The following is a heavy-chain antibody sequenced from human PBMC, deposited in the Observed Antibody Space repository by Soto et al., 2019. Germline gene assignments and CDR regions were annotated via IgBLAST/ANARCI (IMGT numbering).Heavy chain of an antibody. V-gene: IGHV1-18*01. CDR3: ARDYKGGYCSSTSCYFLYYYYGMDV. CDR2: ISAYNGNT. J-gene: IGHJ6*02. Sequence: ASVKVSCKASGYTFTSYGISWVRQAPGQGLEWMGWISAYNGNTNYAQKLQGRVNMTTDTSTSTAYMELRSLRSDDTAVYYCARDYKGGYCSSTSCYFLYYYYGMDVWGQGTTVTVSS. CDR1: GYTFTSYG. D-gene: IGHD2-2*01.